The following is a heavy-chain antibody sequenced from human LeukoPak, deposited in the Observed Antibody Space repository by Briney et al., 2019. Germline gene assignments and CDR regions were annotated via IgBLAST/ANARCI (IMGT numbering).Heavy chain of an antibody. CDR1: GFTFSSYW. CDR3: AKCSGSTSCYGRYYMDV. J-gene: IGHJ6*03. Sequence: PGGSLRLSCAASGFTFSSYWMSWVRQAPGKGLEWVANIKQDGSEKYYVDSVKGRFTISRDNSKNTLYLQMNSLRAEDTAVYYCAKCSGSTSCYGRYYMDVWGKGTTVTVSS. CDR2: IKQDGSEK. V-gene: IGHV3-7*03. D-gene: IGHD2-2*01.